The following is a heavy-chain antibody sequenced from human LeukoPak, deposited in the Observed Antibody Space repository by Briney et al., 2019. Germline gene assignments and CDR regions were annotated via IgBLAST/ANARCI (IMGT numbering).Heavy chain of an antibody. CDR1: GGSISSYY. Sequence: SETLSLTCTVSGGSISSYYWSWIRQPPGKGLEWIGFIYDSGSTNYNPSLKSRVTISADTSKNQFSLKLISVTAADTAAYYCARGETPGSFFDYWGQGTLVTVSS. CDR3: ARGETPGSFFDY. J-gene: IGHJ4*02. CDR2: IYDSGST. D-gene: IGHD3-10*01. V-gene: IGHV4-59*12.